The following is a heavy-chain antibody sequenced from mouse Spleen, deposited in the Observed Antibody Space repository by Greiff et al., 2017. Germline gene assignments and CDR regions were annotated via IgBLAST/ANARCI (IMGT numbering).Heavy chain of an antibody. J-gene: IGHJ2*01. Sequence: QVQLQQSGAELVMPGASVKMSCKASGYTFTDYWMHWVKQRPGQGLEWIGAIDTSDSYTSYNQKFKGKATLTVDESSSTAYMQLSSLTSEDAAVYYCARGGLYGNSYDYWGQGTTLTVSS. CDR2: IDTSDSYT. V-gene: IGHV1-69*01. D-gene: IGHD2-1*01. CDR1: GYTFTDYW. CDR3: ARGGLYGNSYDY.